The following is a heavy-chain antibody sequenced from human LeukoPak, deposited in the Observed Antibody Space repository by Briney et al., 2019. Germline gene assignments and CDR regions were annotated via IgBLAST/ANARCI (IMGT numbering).Heavy chain of an antibody. CDR1: GYTFTSYA. J-gene: IGHJ5*02. CDR3: ARDRIDRAMVRGVIVYNWFDP. Sequence: ASVKVSCKASGYTFTSYAMHWVRQAPGQRLEWMGWITAGDGNTKYSQKFQGRVTITRDTSASTAYMELSSLRSEDTAVYYCARDRIDRAMVRGVIVYNWFDPWGQRTLATVSS. D-gene: IGHD3-10*01. V-gene: IGHV1-3*01. CDR2: ITAGDGNT.